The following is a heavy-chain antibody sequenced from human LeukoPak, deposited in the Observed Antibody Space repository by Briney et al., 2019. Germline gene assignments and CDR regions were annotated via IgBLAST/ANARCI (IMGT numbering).Heavy chain of an antibody. J-gene: IGHJ4*02. V-gene: IGHV3-74*01. CDR3: ARGYNYRFEY. CDR1: GFTVNSYW. Sequence: GGSLRLSCAVSGFTVNSYWMHWVRQGPGKGLVWVSHINSDGSTTGYADSVKGRFTISRDSAKNTLYLEMSNLRAEDTAVYYCARGYNYRFEYWGQGTLVIVSS. D-gene: IGHD5-24*01. CDR2: INSDGSTT.